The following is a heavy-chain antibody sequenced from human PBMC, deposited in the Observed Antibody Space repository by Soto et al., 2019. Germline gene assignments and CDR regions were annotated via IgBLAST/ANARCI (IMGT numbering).Heavy chain of an antibody. D-gene: IGHD6-19*01. Sequence: GGSLRLSCAASGFTFISYAMSWVLQAPGKGLKWVSAISGSGGSTYYADSVKGRFTISRDNSKNTLYLQMNSLRAEDTAVYYCAKDLGQQGMYSSRYEQQWLVLYYYYGMDVWGGGTTVTVTS. CDR1: GFTFISYA. V-gene: IGHV3-23*01. CDR2: ISGSGGST. CDR3: AKDLGQQGMYSSRYEQQWLVLYYYYGMDV. J-gene: IGHJ6*02.